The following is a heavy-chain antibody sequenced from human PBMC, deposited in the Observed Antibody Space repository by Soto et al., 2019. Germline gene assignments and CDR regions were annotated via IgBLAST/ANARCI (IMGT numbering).Heavy chain of an antibody. CDR2: INPGDSDI. Sequence: RGESLKISCKASGYSFTTYWIAWVRQMPGKGLEWMGIINPGDSDIRYSPSFQGQVTISADNSISTAYLQWSSLKASDTAMYYCARHEQFYYYYYGMDVWGQGTAVNVS. CDR3: ARHEQFYYYYYGMDV. J-gene: IGHJ6*02. D-gene: IGHD4-4*01. CDR1: GYSFTTYW. V-gene: IGHV5-51*01.